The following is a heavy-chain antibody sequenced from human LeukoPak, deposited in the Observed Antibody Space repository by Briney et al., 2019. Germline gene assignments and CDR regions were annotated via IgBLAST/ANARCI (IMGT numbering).Heavy chain of an antibody. CDR2: IGGGGAST. J-gene: IGHJ5*02. V-gene: IGHV3-23*01. CDR3: AKGVEWFGEFNPNWFDP. D-gene: IGHD3-10*01. CDR1: GFTFSNYA. Sequence: GGSLRLSCAASGFTFSNYAMSWVRQAPGMGLEWVSTIGGGGASTYYADSVKGRFTISRDNSKNTLYLQMNSLRAEDTAIYYCAKGVEWFGEFNPNWFDPWGQGTRVTVSS.